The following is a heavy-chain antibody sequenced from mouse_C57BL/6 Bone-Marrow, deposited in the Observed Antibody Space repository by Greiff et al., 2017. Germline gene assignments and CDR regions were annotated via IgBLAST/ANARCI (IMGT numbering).Heavy chain of an antibody. CDR2: ISNLAYSI. CDR1: GFTFSDYG. J-gene: IGHJ4*01. Sequence: EVQVLESGGGLVQPGGSLKLSCAASGFTFSDYGMAWVRQAPRKGPEWVAFISNLAYSIYYADTVTGRFTISRENAKNTLYLEMSSLRSEDTAMYYCARQGLWYAMDYWGQGTSVTVSS. CDR3: ARQGLWYAMDY. D-gene: IGHD1-1*02. V-gene: IGHV5-15*01.